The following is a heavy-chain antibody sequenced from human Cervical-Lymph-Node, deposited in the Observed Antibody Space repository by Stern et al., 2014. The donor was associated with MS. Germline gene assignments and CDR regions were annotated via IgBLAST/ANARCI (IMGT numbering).Heavy chain of an antibody. Sequence: VQLVESGAEVKKPGSSVRVSCKASGGSFKSYAFNWLRQAPGPGLEWMGDIVPMFAKANYAQKFQGRVTVTADEATNTVYMELSFLTSEDTAVYYCARERSIHYPAFAPGGQGTLVTVSS. V-gene: IGHV1-69*01. CDR2: IVPMFAKA. J-gene: IGHJ5*02. CDR1: GGSFKSYA. D-gene: IGHD3-10*01. CDR3: ARERSIHYPAFAP.